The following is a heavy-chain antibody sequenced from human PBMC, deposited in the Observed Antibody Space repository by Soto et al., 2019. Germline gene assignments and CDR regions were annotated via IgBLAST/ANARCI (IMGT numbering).Heavy chain of an antibody. CDR3: ARHNYGYDWDY. D-gene: IGHD5-12*01. CDR1: GFTLSSYG. V-gene: IGHV3-33*01. J-gene: IGHJ4*02. Sequence: QVQLVESGGGVVQPGRSLRLSCAASGFTLSSYGMHWVRQAPGKGLEWVAVIWGDGSNPYYVDSVKGRFTISRDNSKNTMYLQMNSLRAEDSAVYYCARHNYGYDWDYWGQGTLVTVSS. CDR2: IWGDGSNP.